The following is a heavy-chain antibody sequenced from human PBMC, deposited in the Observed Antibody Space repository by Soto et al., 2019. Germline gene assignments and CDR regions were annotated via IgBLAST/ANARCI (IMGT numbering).Heavy chain of an antibody. Sequence: PGGSLRLSCAASGFTFSSYAMSWVRQAPGKGLEWVSAISGSGGSTYYADSVKGRFTISRDNSKNTLYLQMNSLRAEDTAVYYCAIVPVPGVPAAIVEWLPPSFDYWGQGTLVTVYS. CDR3: AIVPVPGVPAAIVEWLPPSFDY. D-gene: IGHD2-2*01. J-gene: IGHJ4*02. V-gene: IGHV3-23*01. CDR1: GFTFSSYA. CDR2: ISGSGGST.